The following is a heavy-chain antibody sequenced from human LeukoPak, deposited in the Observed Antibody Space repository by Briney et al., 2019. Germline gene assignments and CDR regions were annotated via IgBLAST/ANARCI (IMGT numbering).Heavy chain of an antibody. J-gene: IGHJ4*02. Sequence: SETLSLTCTVSGGSISSYYWSWIRQPPGKGLEWIGYIYYSGSTNYNPSLKSRVTISVDTSKNQFSLRLSSVTDADTAVCYCAGVTVYVMEDYFDYWGQGTLVTVSS. CDR3: AGVTVYVMEDYFDY. CDR1: GGSISSYY. V-gene: IGHV4-59*12. D-gene: IGHD2-8*01. CDR2: IYYSGST.